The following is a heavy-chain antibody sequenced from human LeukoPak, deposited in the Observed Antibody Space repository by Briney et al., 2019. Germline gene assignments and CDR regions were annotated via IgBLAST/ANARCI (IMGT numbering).Heavy chain of an antibody. V-gene: IGHV3-7*01. D-gene: IGHD3-10*01. J-gene: IGHJ4*02. CDR3: ARDTRRGFDY. CDR2: IKQDGSEN. CDR1: GFTFSSYW. Sequence: GGSLRLSCAASGFTFSSYWMSWVRQAPGKGLEWVANIKQDGSENYYVASVKGRFTLPRDNPKDSLYLQMNSLRAEDTAVYYCARDTRRGFDYWGQGTLVTVSS.